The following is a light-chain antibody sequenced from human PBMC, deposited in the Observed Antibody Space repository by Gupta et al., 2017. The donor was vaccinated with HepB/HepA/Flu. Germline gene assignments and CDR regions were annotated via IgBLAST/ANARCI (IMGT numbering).Light chain of an antibody. Sequence: SYVLTQPPSVSVAPEKTARITCGGNNIGSKSVHWYQQKPGQAPVLVIYDDNDRPSGIPERFSGSNSGNTATLTISRVEAGDEADYCCQVWDSSSDQSVFGGGTKLTVL. V-gene: IGLV3-21*04. CDR3: QVWDSSSDQSV. CDR1: NIGSKS. CDR2: DDN. J-gene: IGLJ2*01.